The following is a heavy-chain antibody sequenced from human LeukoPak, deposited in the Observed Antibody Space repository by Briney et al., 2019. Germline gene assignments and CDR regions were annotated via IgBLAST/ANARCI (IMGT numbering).Heavy chain of an antibody. CDR2: IIPIFGTA. CDR1: GGTFSSYA. J-gene: IGHJ4*02. V-gene: IGHV1-69*05. CDR3: ARDRSAYYYDSSGYSAFDY. Sequence: SVKVSCKASGGTFSSYAISWVRQAPGQGLEWMGGIIPIFGTANYAQKFQGRVTITTDESTSTAYMELSSLRSEDTAVYYCARDRSAYYYDSSGYSAFDYWDQGTLVTVSS. D-gene: IGHD3-22*01.